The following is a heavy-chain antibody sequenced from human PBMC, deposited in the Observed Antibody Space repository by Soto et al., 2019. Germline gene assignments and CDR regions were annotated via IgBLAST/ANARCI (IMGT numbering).Heavy chain of an antibody. D-gene: IGHD3-10*01. CDR3: ATQEYGSGTYYYHYYYMDV. CDR2: IYYSGRT. CDR1: GGSISSGDYY. V-gene: IGHV4-30-4*01. J-gene: IGHJ6*02. Sequence: SETLSLTCTVSGGSISSGDYYWSWIRQPPGKGLEWIGYIYYSGRTYYNPSLKRRVTISVDTSKNQISLKLSSVTAADTALYYCATQEYGSGTYYYHYYYMDVWGQGTTVTVSS.